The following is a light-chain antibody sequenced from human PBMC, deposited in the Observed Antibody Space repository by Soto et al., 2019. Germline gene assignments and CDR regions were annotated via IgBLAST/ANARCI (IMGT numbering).Light chain of an antibody. CDR3: QQYNVWPLT. CDR1: QSVSSN. CDR2: VAS. J-gene: IGKJ4*01. Sequence: EIVMTQSPATLSVSPGERATLSCRASQSVSSNLAWYQQKPGQTPKLLLYVASTRATGIPARFSGSGSGTDFTLTISSLQSEDFAVYYCQQYNVWPLTFGGGTKVEFK. V-gene: IGKV3-15*01.